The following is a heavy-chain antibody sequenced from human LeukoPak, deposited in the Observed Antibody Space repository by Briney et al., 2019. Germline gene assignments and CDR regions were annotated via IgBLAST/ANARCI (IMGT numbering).Heavy chain of an antibody. J-gene: IGHJ6*02. CDR3: ARAHTTGTTSYGMDV. V-gene: IGHV1-2*06. CDR1: GYTFTGYY. Sequence: ASVKVSCKASGYTFTGYYMHWVRQAPGQGLEWMGRINPNSGGTNYAQKFQGRVTMTRDTSISTAYMELSRLRSDDTAVYYCARAHTTGTTSYGMDVWGQGTTVTVSS. CDR2: INPNSGGT. D-gene: IGHD1-1*01.